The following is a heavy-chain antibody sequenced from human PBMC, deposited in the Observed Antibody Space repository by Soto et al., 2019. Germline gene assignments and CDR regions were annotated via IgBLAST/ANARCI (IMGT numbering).Heavy chain of an antibody. CDR3: ARIADCSTTSCSFPSRFHVRGYYYYYGLDV. V-gene: IGHV1-3*01. Sequence: ASVKVSCKASGYTFTSYAMHWVRQAPGQRLEWMGWISAGNGNTKYSQKFQGRVTITTDTSTSTAYMELSSLRSDDTAVYYCARIADCSTTSCSFPSRFHVRGYYYYYGLDVWGQGTTVTVSS. J-gene: IGHJ6*02. CDR1: GYTFTSYA. D-gene: IGHD2-2*01. CDR2: ISAGNGNT.